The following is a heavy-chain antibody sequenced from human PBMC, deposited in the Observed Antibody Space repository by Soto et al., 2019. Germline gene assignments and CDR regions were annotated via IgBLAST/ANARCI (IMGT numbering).Heavy chain of an antibody. CDR1: GGSISNYY. J-gene: IGHJ4*02. CDR3: ARSSTRDVY. V-gene: IGHV4-59*01. D-gene: IGHD2-21*02. Sequence: SETLSLTCTVSGGSISNYYWSWIRQPPGKGLEWIGYIYYGGSTNYDPSLKSRVAISVDTSKNQFSLKLSSVTAADTAVYYCARSSTRDVYWGQGTLVTVSS. CDR2: IYYGGST.